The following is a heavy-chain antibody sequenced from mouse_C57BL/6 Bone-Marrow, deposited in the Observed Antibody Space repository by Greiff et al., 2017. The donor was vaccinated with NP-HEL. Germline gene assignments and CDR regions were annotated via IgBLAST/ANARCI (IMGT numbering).Heavy chain of an antibody. CDR1: GYTFTSYW. J-gene: IGHJ1*03. Sequence: VQLQQPGADLVKPGASVKLSCKASGYTFTSYWMHWVKQRPGRGLEWIGRIDPNSGGTKFNEKFKTKATLPVDKPSSTAYMQLSSLTSEGAAGYYCARYYYGSRGWYLDVWGTGTTVTVSS. D-gene: IGHD1-1*01. CDR2: IDPNSGGT. V-gene: IGHV1-72*01. CDR3: ARYYYGSRGWYLDV.